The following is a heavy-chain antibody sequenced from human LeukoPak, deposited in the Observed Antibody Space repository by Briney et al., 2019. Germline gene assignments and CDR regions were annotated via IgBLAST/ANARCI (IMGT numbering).Heavy chain of an antibody. V-gene: IGHV3-11*03. CDR3: ASLVVAVGVDY. J-gene: IGHJ4*02. CDR2: ISSGSTYT. Sequence: GGSLRLSCAASGFTFSDNYMSWIRQAPGKGLEWVSYISSGSTYTNYADSVKGRFTISRDNAKKSLYLQMNSLRAEDTAVYYCASLVVAVGVDYWGQGTLVTVSS. CDR1: GFTFSDNY. D-gene: IGHD2-8*02.